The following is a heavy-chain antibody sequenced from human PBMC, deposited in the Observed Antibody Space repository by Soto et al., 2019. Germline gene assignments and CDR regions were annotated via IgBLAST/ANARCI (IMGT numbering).Heavy chain of an antibody. CDR1: GLSFSDYY. V-gene: IGHV3-11*01. Sequence: QVELVEYGGGLVKPGGSLRLYCAASGLSFSDYYMSWIRQDTVKGLEWIAYITSSSSTRYYADSVKGRFTISRNDAKNSLYLQLNSLRDEDTAVYYCATVFRSSNFNYWGQVNLVTVSS. CDR3: ATVFRSSNFNY. D-gene: IGHD2-8*01. J-gene: IGHJ4*02. CDR2: ITSSSSTR.